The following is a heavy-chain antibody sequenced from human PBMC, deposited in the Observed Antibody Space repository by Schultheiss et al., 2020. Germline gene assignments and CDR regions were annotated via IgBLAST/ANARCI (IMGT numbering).Heavy chain of an antibody. CDR2: INPNSGGT. Sequence: ASVKVSCKASGYTFTDYYMHWVRQAPGQGLEWMGRINPNSGGTNYAQKFQGRVTMTRDTSISTAYMELSRLRSDDTAVYYCARYGGVCSSTSCYDAFDIWGQGTMVTVSS. D-gene: IGHD2-2*01. CDR3: ARYGGVCSSTSCYDAFDI. CDR1: GYTFTDYY. V-gene: IGHV1-2*06. J-gene: IGHJ3*02.